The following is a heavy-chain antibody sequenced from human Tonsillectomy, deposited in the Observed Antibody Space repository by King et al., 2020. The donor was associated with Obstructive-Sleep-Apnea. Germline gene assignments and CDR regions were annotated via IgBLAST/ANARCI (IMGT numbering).Heavy chain of an antibody. Sequence: VQLVQSGPEVRKPGASVKVSCKASGNTFTSYGFSWVRQAPGQGLECLGWISAYNGNTNYAQNLQGRITVTTDTSTSTGYMEMRSLTKDDTAVYFCAITLPTRGSNLVYWGQGTLVTVSS. CDR3: AITLPTRGSNLVY. V-gene: IGHV1-18*04. CDR2: ISAYNGNT. D-gene: IGHD4-23*01. J-gene: IGHJ4*02. CDR1: GNTFTSYG.